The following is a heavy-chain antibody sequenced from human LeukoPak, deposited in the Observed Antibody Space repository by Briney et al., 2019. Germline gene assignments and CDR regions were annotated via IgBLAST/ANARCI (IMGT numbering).Heavy chain of an antibody. V-gene: IGHV4-4*09. CDR3: ASISYYYDSSGYVDYYMDV. Sequence: PSETLSLTCTVSGGSISSYYWSWFRKPPGKGLEWIGSIYTSGSTNYNPSLKSRVTISVDTSKNQFSLKLSSVTAADTAVYYCASISYYYDSSGYVDYYMDVWGKGTTVTVSS. CDR2: IYTSGST. D-gene: IGHD3-22*01. CDR1: GGSISSYY. J-gene: IGHJ6*03.